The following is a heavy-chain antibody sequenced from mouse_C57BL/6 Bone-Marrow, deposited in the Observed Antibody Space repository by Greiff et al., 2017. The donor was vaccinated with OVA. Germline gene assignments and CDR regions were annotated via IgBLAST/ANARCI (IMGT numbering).Heavy chain of an antibody. CDR2: IYPGDGDT. CDR3: ARRPLITTVVATDWYFDV. D-gene: IGHD1-1*01. J-gene: IGHJ1*03. CDR1: GYAFSSSW. V-gene: IGHV1-82*01. Sequence: VQLQQSGPELVKPGASVKISCKASGYAFSSSWMNWVKQRPGKGLEWIGRIYPGDGDTNYNGKFKGKATLTADKSSSTAYMQLSSLTSEDSAVYFCARRPLITTVVATDWYFDVWGTGTTVTVSS.